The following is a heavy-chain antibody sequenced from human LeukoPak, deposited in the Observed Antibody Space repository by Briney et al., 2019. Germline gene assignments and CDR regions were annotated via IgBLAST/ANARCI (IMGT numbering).Heavy chain of an antibody. CDR2: INHSGST. D-gene: IGHD3-3*01. CDR3: ARGITIFGVATPYFDY. J-gene: IGHJ4*02. Sequence: KSSETLSLTCAVYGGSFSGYYWSWIRQPPGKGLEWIGEINHSGSTNYNPSLKSRVTISVDTSKNQFSLKLSSVTAADTAVYYCARGITIFGVATPYFDYWGRGTLVTVSS. V-gene: IGHV4-34*01. CDR1: GGSFSGYY.